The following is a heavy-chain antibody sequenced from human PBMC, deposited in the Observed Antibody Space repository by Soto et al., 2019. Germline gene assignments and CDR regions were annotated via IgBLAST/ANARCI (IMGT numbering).Heavy chain of an antibody. Sequence: GGSPRLSCAASGFTFSSYAMSWVRQAPGKGLEWVSAISGSGGSTYYADSVKGRFTISRDNSKNTLYLQMNSLRAEDTAVYYCAKDSGYYGSGDAFDIWGQGTMVTVSS. D-gene: IGHD3-10*01. CDR2: ISGSGGST. CDR1: GFTFSSYA. CDR3: AKDSGYYGSGDAFDI. J-gene: IGHJ3*02. V-gene: IGHV3-23*01.